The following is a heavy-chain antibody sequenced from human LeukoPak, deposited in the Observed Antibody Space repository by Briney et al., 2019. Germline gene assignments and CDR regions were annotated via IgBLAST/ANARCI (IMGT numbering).Heavy chain of an antibody. Sequence: PSETLSLTCTVSGGSISSYYWSWIRQPPGKGLEWIGYIYYSGSSNYNPSLKSRVTISVHTSKNQFSLKLSSVTAADTAVYYCARTKGEQWLTTQGYDAFDIWGQGTMVTVSS. V-gene: IGHV4-59*01. CDR2: IYYSGSS. CDR1: GGSISSYY. CDR3: ARTKGEQWLTTQGYDAFDI. J-gene: IGHJ3*02. D-gene: IGHD6-19*01.